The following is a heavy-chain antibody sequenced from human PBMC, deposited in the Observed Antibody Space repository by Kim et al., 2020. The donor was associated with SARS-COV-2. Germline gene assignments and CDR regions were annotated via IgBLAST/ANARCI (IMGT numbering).Heavy chain of an antibody. D-gene: IGHD3-3*01. CDR3: ARDGSTIFGVVIPPKAYYYYGMDV. CDR2: INTNTGNP. CDR1: GYTFTSYA. V-gene: IGHV7-4-1*02. J-gene: IGHJ6*02. Sequence: ASVTVSCKASGYTFTSYAMNWVRQAPGQGLEWMGWINTNTGNPTYAQGFTGRFVFSLDTSVSTAYLQISSLKAEDTAVYYCARDGSTIFGVVIPPKAYYYYGMDVWGQGTTVTVSS.